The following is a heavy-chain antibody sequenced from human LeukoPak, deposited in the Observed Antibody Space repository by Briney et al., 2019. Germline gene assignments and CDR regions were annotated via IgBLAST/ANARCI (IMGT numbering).Heavy chain of an antibody. V-gene: IGHV1-69*04. CDR3: ARERRTVGFSFGNYYYGLDV. CDR2: IIPILGIA. CDR1: GGTFSSYA. Sequence: SVKVSCKASGGTFSSYAISWVRQAPGQGLEWMGRIIPILGIANYAQKFQGRVTITADKSTSTAYMELSSLRSEDTAVYYCARERRTVGFSFGNYYYGLDVWGQGTTVTVSS. J-gene: IGHJ6*02. D-gene: IGHD3-10*01.